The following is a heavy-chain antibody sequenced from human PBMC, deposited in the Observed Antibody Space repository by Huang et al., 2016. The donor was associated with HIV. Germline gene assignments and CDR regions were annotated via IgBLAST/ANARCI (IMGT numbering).Heavy chain of an antibody. CDR3: ARDVLRGLGYFDV. CDR2: ISYDDGRTK. Sequence: QVQLVESGGGVVQPGGSLRLACAASGFTFSNYPMHWVRQAPGKGLEGVAVISYDDGRTKYFADSVKGRFTISRDNSKNTVYLQMSSLRADDTAVFYCARDVLRGLGYFDVWGRGTLVTVSS. CDR1: GFTFSNYP. V-gene: IGHV3-30*04. D-gene: IGHD4-17*01. J-gene: IGHJ2*01.